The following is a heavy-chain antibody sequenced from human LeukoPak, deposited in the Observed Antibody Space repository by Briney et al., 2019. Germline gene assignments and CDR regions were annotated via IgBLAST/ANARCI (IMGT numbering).Heavy chain of an antibody. CDR1: GGSISSYY. J-gene: IGHJ6*03. V-gene: IGHV4-59*01. CDR3: ARTTEGGYTYDYFYYYYMDV. D-gene: IGHD5-18*01. CDR2: IYYSGST. Sequence: SETLSLTCTVAGGSISSYYWSWIRQPPGKGLEWIGYIYYSGSTNYNPSLKSRVTISVDSSKNQFSLKLSSVTAADTAVYYCARTTEGGYTYDYFYYYYMDVWGKGTTVTISS.